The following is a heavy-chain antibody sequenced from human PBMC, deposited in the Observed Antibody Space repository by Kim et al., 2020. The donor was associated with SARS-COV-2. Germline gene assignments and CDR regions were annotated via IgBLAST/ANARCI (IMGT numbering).Heavy chain of an antibody. D-gene: IGHD3-3*01. V-gene: IGHV1-2*06. CDR3: ARGSSIFGVVITPLSYYYGMDV. CDR2: INPNSGGT. CDR1: GYTFTGYY. Sequence: ASVKVSCKASGYTFTGYYMHWVRQAPGQGLEWMGRINPNSGGTNYAQKFQGRVTMTRDTSISTAYMELSRLRSDDTAVYYCARGSSIFGVVITPLSYYYGMDVWGRGTTVTVSS. J-gene: IGHJ6*02.